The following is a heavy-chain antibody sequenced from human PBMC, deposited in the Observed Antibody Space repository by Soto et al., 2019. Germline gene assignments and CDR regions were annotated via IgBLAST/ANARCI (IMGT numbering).Heavy chain of an antibody. CDR1: GPSISSGGYY. Sequence: SETLSLTCSVSGPSISSGGYYWSWIRQHPGKGLEWIGYIYYSGSTSYNPSLKSRVTISVDTSKNQFSLKLSSVTAADTAVYYCAREVPWGYFDYWGQGTLVTVSS. D-gene: IGHD1-26*01. V-gene: IGHV4-31*03. CDR3: AREVPWGYFDY. J-gene: IGHJ4*02. CDR2: IYYSGST.